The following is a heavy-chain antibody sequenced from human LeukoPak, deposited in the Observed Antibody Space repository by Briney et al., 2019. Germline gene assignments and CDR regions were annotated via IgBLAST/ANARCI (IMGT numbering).Heavy chain of an antibody. CDR3: ARHGSEGDYGPYYYYYCMDV. CDR1: GGSISSSSYY. Sequence: PSETLSLTCTVSGGSISSSSYYWGWIRQPPGKGLEWIGSIYYSGSTYYNPSLKSRVTISVDTSKNQFSLKLSSVTAADTAVYYCARHGSEGDYGPYYYYYCMDVWGKGTTVTVSS. CDR2: IYYSGST. J-gene: IGHJ6*03. D-gene: IGHD4-17*01. V-gene: IGHV4-39*01.